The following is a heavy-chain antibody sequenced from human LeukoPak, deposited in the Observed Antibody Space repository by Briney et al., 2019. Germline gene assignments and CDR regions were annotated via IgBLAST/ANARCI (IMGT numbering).Heavy chain of an antibody. Sequence: SETLSLTCAVSGGSFTGYYWGWIRHPPGKGLDWIGQISHSGSTNYNPTLKSRVTISVDTSKNQFSLKLSSVTAADRAGYYCARSPGDISTGYLDYWGQGTLVTVSS. V-gene: IGHV4-34*01. J-gene: IGHJ4*02. D-gene: IGHD3-9*01. CDR3: ARSPGDISTGYLDY. CDR1: GGSFTGYY. CDR2: ISHSGST.